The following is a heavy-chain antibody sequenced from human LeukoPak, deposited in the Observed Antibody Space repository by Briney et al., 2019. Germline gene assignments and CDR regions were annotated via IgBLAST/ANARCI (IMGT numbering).Heavy chain of an antibody. CDR3: AGGNGITIW. V-gene: IGHV3-7*01. CDR1: GFIFSNYW. D-gene: IGHD3-9*01. Sequence: GGSLRLSCAASGFIFSNYWMSWVRQAPGKGLEWVASIKEDGSVKDYVDSVKGRFTISRDNAKNSVYLQMNTLRAEDTAVYYCAGGNGITIWWGQGALVTVSS. J-gene: IGHJ4*02. CDR2: IKEDGSVK.